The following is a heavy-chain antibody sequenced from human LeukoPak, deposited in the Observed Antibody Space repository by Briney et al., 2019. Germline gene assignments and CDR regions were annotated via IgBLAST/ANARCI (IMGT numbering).Heavy chain of an antibody. V-gene: IGHV1-69*06. CDR1: GGTFSSYA. CDR3: ARDRGITGTTNWFDP. CDR2: IIPIFGTA. J-gene: IGHJ5*02. Sequence: ASVKVSCKASGGTFSSYAISWVRQAPGQGLEWMGRIIPIFGTANYAQKFQGRVTITADKSTSTAYMELSSLRSEDTAVYHCARDRGITGTTNWFDPWGQGTLVTVSS. D-gene: IGHD1-20*01.